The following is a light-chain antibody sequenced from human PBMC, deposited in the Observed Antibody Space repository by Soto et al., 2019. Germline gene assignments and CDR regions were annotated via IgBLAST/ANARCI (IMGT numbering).Light chain of an antibody. J-gene: IGKJ4*01. Sequence: SPATLSVAPGARVTFSCRASQGVSRKLAWYQHKQGQAPRLLISGASTGATGIPARFSGSGYGTELTITISSLQPEDFAIYYCQQYHTWPITFGGGTKVDIK. CDR3: QQYHTWPIT. CDR1: QGVSRK. V-gene: IGKV3-15*01. CDR2: GAS.